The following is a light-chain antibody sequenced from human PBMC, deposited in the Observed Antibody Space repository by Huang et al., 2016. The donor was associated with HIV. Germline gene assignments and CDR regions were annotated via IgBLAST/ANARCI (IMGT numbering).Light chain of an antibody. Sequence: EIVMTQSPATLSVSPGDRATLSCRTSQSISANLAWYQRKPGQAPRLLIYGASTRATGIPARFSCSGSGTEFTLTISSLQSEDFAVYYCQQYNNWPRTFGQGTKVEIK. V-gene: IGKV3-15*01. CDR3: QQYNNWPRT. CDR2: GAS. J-gene: IGKJ1*01. CDR1: QSISAN.